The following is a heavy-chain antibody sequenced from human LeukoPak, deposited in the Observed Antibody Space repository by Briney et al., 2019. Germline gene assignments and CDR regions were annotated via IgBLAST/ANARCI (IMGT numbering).Heavy chain of an antibody. CDR3: AREADLYSGWFGY. J-gene: IGHJ4*02. V-gene: IGHV3-48*01. Sequence: GGSLRLSCAASGITFNTYSMTWVRQAPGKGLEWLAYISTSSSIIDYADSVKGRFTISRDSAKNSLYLQMKSLRAEDTAVYYCAREADLYSGWFGYWGQGTLVTVSS. D-gene: IGHD6-19*01. CDR2: ISTSSSII. CDR1: GITFNTYS.